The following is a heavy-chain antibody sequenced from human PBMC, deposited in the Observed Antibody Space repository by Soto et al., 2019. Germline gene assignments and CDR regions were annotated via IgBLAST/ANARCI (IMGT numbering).Heavy chain of an antibody. J-gene: IGHJ6*02. D-gene: IGHD3-10*01. CDR2: IYYSGST. CDR1: GGSISSGGYY. CDR3: AREAMGRGGGGNGMDV. Sequence: QVQLQESGPGLVKPSQTLSLTCTVSGGSISSGGYYWSWIRQHPGKGLEWIGYIYYSGSTYYNPSLKSLVTISVDSSKNQFSLKLSSVTAADTAVYYCAREAMGRGGGGNGMDVWGQGTTVTVSS. V-gene: IGHV4-31*01.